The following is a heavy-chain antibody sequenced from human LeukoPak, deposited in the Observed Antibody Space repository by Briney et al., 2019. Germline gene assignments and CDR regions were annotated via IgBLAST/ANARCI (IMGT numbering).Heavy chain of an antibody. CDR1: GLTVSSNC. Sequence: GGSLRLSCAASGLTVSSNCMSWVRQAPGKGLEWVSVMYPGGSTYYAGSVKGRFTISRDNSKNTVFLRMSSLRAEDTAIYFCAACPHGPDYSHHWGQGTPVTISS. J-gene: IGHJ4*02. CDR2: MYPGGST. V-gene: IGHV3-53*01. D-gene: IGHD2-2*01. CDR3: AACPHGPDYSHH.